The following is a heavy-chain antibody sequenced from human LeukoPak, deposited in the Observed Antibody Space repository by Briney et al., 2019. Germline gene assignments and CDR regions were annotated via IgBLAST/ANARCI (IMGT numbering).Heavy chain of an antibody. D-gene: IGHD2-15*01. Sequence: GGSLRLSCTASGFTFGDYAMSWFRQAPGKGLVWVGLIRSKAYGGTTEYAASVKGRFTISRDASKSIAYLQMNSLKTEDTAVYYCTRMRCSGGSCRNEFGPWGQGTLVTVSS. CDR3: TRMRCSGGSCRNEFGP. CDR1: GFTFGDYA. V-gene: IGHV3-49*03. CDR2: IRSKAYGGTT. J-gene: IGHJ5*02.